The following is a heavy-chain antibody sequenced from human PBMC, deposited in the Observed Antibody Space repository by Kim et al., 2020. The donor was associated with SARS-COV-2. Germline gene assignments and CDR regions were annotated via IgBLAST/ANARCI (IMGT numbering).Heavy chain of an antibody. D-gene: IGHD3-3*01. Sequence: SETLSLTCTVSGGSISSSSYYWGWIRQPPGKGLEWIGSIYYSGSNYYNPSLKSRVTISVDTSKNQFSLKLSSVTAADTAVYYCARHSLRFLEWANWFDPWGDGTLVTPSA. CDR1: GGSISSSSYY. J-gene: IGHJ5*02. CDR2: IYYSGSN. V-gene: IGHV4-39*01. CDR3: ARHSLRFLEWANWFDP.